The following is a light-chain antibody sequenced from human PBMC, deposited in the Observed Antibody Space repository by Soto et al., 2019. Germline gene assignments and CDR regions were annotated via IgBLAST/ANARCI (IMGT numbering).Light chain of an antibody. Sequence: VLTQPPSASGTPGQRVTISCSGSSSNIGSNYVYWYQQLPGTAPKLLIYRNNQRPSGVPDRFSGSKSGTSASLAISGLRSEDEADYYCAAWDDSLSGYGFGTGTKVTVL. V-gene: IGLV1-47*01. CDR3: AAWDDSLSGYG. CDR2: RNN. CDR1: SSNIGSNY. J-gene: IGLJ1*01.